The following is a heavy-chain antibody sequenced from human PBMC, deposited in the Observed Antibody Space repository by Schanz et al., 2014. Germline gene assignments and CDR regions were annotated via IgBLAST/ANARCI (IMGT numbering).Heavy chain of an antibody. Sequence: VRLVESGGGVVQPGKSLRLSCATSGFIFRSFGIHWVRQAPGRGLEWVSYIGNGGVTIYYADSVKGRFTISRDNSKNSLYLQMNSLRAEDTAVYYCARIGGSVFDYWAQGTLVTVSS. D-gene: IGHD3-10*01. J-gene: IGHJ4*02. CDR2: IGNGGVTI. CDR3: ARIGGSVFDY. V-gene: IGHV3-48*04. CDR1: GFIFRSFG.